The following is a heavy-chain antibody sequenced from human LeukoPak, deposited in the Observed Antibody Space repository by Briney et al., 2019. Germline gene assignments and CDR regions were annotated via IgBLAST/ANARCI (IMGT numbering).Heavy chain of an antibody. J-gene: IGHJ4*02. CDR3: ARGIRYDSSGLRRRGYYFDY. V-gene: IGHV4-34*01. D-gene: IGHD3-22*01. Sequence: SETLSLTCAVYGGSFSGYYWSWIRQPPGKGLEWIGEINHSGSTNYNPSLKSRVTISVDTSKNQFSLKLSPVTAADTAVYYCARGIRYDSSGLRRRGYYFDYWGQGTLVTVSS. CDR1: GGSFSGYY. CDR2: INHSGST.